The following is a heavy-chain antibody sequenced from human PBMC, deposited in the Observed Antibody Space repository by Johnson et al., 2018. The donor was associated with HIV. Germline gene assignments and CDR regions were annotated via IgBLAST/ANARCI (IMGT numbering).Heavy chain of an antibody. CDR3: ARGYTWNDVSI. Sequence: QVQLVESGGNVVQPGRSQRLSCAASGFTFSDYSMHWVRQAPGKGLDWVAIISNDGSNTYFADSVKGRLTISRDNFKNTVYLQMNSLRTVDTAVYYCARGYTWNDVSIWGQGTMVTVSS. V-gene: IGHV3-30*01. CDR1: GFTFSDYS. J-gene: IGHJ3*02. D-gene: IGHD1-1*01. CDR2: ISNDGSNT.